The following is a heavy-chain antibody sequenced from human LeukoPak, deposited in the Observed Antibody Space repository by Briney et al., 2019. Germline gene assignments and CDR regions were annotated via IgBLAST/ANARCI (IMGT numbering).Heavy chain of an antibody. Sequence: GGSLRLSCAAYGSTVSDNYMSWVRQAPGKGLEWVSVIYSGSNTYYADSVKGRFTISRDNSKNTLYLQMNSLRAEDTAVYYCAREKGILELIYWGQGTLVTVSS. CDR1: GSTVSDNY. CDR3: AREKGILELIY. CDR2: IYSGSNT. D-gene: IGHD3-10*01. V-gene: IGHV3-66*01. J-gene: IGHJ4*02.